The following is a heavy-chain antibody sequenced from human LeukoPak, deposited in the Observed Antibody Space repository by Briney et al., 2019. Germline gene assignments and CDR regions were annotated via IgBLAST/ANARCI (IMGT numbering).Heavy chain of an antibody. V-gene: IGHV3-21*01. Sequence: GGSLRFSCAASGLVFSSYTMGWVRHAPGKGLEWDSSSTPATDSTNYADSVQGRFTISRDNAKKTAYLQMNSLRVEDTAIYFCVGNQDFWSGYHAFEYWGQGVLVTVSS. CDR2: STPATDST. CDR3: VGNQDFWSGYHAFEY. D-gene: IGHD3-3*01. CDR1: GLVFSSYT. J-gene: IGHJ4*02.